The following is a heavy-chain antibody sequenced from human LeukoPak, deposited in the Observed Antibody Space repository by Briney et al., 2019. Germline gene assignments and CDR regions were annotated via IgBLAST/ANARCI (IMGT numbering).Heavy chain of an antibody. V-gene: IGHV6-1*01. J-gene: IGHJ4*02. CDR3: ALGHGNRRFDY. Sequence: SQTLSLTCVISGDSVSSNSAACNWIRQSPSRGLEWLGRTYYRSKWYNDYAGFVRSRTMINPDTSKNQFSLHMTSVTPEDTAVYYCALGHGNRRFDYWGQGTLVTVSS. CDR1: GDSVSSNSAA. CDR2: TYYRSKWYN. D-gene: IGHD2/OR15-2a*01.